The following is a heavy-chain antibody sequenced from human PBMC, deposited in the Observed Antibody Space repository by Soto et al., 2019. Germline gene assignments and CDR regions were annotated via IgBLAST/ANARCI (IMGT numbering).Heavy chain of an antibody. Sequence: SETLSLTWAVYGGSFSGYYWSWIRQPPGKGLEWIGEINHSGSTNYNPSLKSRVTISVDTSKNQFSLKLSSVTAADTAVYYCARDPIWFGELFHYYYGMDVWGQGTTVTVSS. V-gene: IGHV4-34*01. CDR2: INHSGST. D-gene: IGHD3-10*01. CDR3: ARDPIWFGELFHYYYGMDV. J-gene: IGHJ6*02. CDR1: GGSFSGYY.